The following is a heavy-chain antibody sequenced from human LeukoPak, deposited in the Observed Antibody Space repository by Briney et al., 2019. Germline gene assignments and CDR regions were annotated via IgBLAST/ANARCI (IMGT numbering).Heavy chain of an antibody. Sequence: GGSLRLSCVASGFTLNSYAMHWVRQAPGKGLEWVAIIRFDGTNKDYADSVKGRFTISRDNSKRTLYLQMNSLRVEDAAVYYCARDLGDVLTGNHFDHWGQGILVTVSS. D-gene: IGHD3-9*01. CDR1: GFTLNSYA. J-gene: IGHJ4*02. CDR2: IRFDGTNK. V-gene: IGHV3-30*02. CDR3: ARDLGDVLTGNHFDH.